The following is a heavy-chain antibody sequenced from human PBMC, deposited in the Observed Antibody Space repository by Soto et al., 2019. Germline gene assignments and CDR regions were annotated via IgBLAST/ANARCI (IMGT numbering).Heavy chain of an antibody. J-gene: IGHJ3*01. CDR2: IYSGGST. D-gene: IGHD3-22*01. CDR3: ARDPVADYYDSSGYLGSL. CDR1: GFTVSSNY. V-gene: IGHV3-66*01. Sequence: GGSLRLSCAASGFTVSSNYMSWVRQAPGKGLEWVSVIYSGGSTYYADSVKGRFTISRDNSKNTLYLQMNSLRAEDTAVYYCARDPVADYYDSSGYLGSLWGQGTMVTVSS.